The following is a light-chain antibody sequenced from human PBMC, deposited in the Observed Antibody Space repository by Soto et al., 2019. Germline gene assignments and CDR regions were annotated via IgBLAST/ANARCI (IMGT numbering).Light chain of an antibody. CDR2: DAS. CDR3: KQYNSYSPKLT. J-gene: IGKJ4*01. CDR1: QSISSW. Sequence: DIQMTQSPSTLSASVGDRVTITCRASQSISSWLAWYQQKPGKAPKLLIYDASSLERGVPSRFSGSGSGTEFTLTISSLQPDDFATYYCKQYNSYSPKLTFGGGTKVEIK. V-gene: IGKV1-5*01.